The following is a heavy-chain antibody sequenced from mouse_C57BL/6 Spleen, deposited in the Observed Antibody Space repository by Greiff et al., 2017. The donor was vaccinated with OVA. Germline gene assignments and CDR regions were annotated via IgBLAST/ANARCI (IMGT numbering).Heavy chain of an antibody. V-gene: IGHV1-64*01. CDR3: ARTYYSNYPYAMDY. CDR2: IHPNSGST. D-gene: IGHD2-5*01. CDR1: GYTFTSYW. J-gene: IGHJ4*01. Sequence: QVQLQQPGAELVKPGASVKLSCKASGYTFTSYWMHWVKQRPGQGLAWIGMIHPNSGSTNYNEKFKSKATLTVDKSSSTAYMQLSSLTSEDSAVYDCARTYYSNYPYAMDYWGQGTSVTVSS.